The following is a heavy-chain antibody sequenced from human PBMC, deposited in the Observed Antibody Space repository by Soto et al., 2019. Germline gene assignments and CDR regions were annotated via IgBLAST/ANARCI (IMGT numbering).Heavy chain of an antibody. D-gene: IGHD6-13*01. V-gene: IGHV4-39*01. CDR1: GGSISSSSYY. Sequence: SETLSLTCTVSGGSISSSSYYWGWIRQPPGKGLEWIGSIYYSGSTYYNPSLKSRVTISVDTSKNQFSLKLSSVTAADTAVYYCAALAAPQQQLAFDYYYYGMDVWGQGTTVTVSS. J-gene: IGHJ6*02. CDR3: AALAAPQQQLAFDYYYYGMDV. CDR2: IYYSGST.